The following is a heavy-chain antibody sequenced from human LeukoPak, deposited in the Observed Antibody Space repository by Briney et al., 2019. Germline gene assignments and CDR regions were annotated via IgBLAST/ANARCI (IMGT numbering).Heavy chain of an antibody. CDR3: AKELRYFDWLYYFDY. V-gene: IGHV3-30*02. Sequence: GGSLRLSCAASGVTFSSYGKHWVRQAPGKGLEWVAFIGYDGSNKYYADSVKGRFTISRDNSKNTLYLQMNSLRAEDTAVYYCAKELRYFDWLYYFDYWGQGTLVTVSS. D-gene: IGHD3-9*01. CDR1: GVTFSSYG. J-gene: IGHJ4*02. CDR2: IGYDGSNK.